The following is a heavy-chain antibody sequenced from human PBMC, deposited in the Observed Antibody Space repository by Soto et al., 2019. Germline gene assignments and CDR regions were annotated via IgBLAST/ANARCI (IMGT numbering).Heavy chain of an antibody. CDR3: ASRDPGTSVDY. CDR2: IYRTGST. CDR1: GGSFTSNNW. D-gene: IGHD1-7*01. Sequence: SETLSLTCAVSGGSFTSNNWWTWVRQPPGQGLEWIGEIYRTGSTNYNPSLKSRVTISLDKSENQFSLKVTSLTAADTAVYYCASRDPGTSVDYWGQGTLVTVYS. J-gene: IGHJ4*02. V-gene: IGHV4-4*02.